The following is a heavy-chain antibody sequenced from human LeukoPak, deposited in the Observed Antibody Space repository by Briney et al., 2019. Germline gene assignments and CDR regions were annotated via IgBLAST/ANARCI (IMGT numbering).Heavy chain of an antibody. CDR1: GFTLSYYY. Sequence: GGSLRLSCVASGFTLSYYYMGWVRQAPGKGLEWVGRTRDKANNYTTEYAASVRDRFTISTDDSKNSLYLQMNSLRAEDTAIYYCARGPNYGARTDYLDYWGLGTLVTVSS. CDR3: ARGPNYGARTDYLDY. D-gene: IGHD4-17*01. J-gene: IGHJ4*02. V-gene: IGHV3-72*01. CDR2: TRDKANNYTT.